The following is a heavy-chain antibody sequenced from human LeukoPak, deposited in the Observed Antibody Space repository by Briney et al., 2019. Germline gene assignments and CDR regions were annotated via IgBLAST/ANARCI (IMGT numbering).Heavy chain of an antibody. CDR1: GGSISSGGYS. D-gene: IGHD2-8*01. J-gene: IGHJ4*02. Sequence: SSQTLSPTCAVSGGSISSGGYSWSWIRQPPGKGLEWIGYIYHSGSTYYNPSLKSRVTISVDRSKNQFSLKLSSVTAADTAVYYCARDGPSNDYFDYWGQGTLVTVSS. V-gene: IGHV4-30-2*01. CDR3: ARDGPSNDYFDY. CDR2: IYHSGST.